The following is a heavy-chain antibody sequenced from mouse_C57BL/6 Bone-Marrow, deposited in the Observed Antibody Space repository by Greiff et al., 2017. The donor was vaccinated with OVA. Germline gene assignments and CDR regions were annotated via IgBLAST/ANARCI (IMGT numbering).Heavy chain of an antibody. Sequence: QVQLQQSGAELVRPGTSVKLSCKASGYTFTSYWMHWVKQRPGQGLEWIGVIDPSDSYTNYNQKFKGKATLTVDTSSSTAYMQLSSLTSEDSAVYYCARHSNWVPFAYWGQGTLVTVSA. V-gene: IGHV1-59*01. CDR3: ARHSNWVPFAY. CDR1: GYTFTSYW. CDR2: IDPSDSYT. D-gene: IGHD2-5*01. J-gene: IGHJ3*01.